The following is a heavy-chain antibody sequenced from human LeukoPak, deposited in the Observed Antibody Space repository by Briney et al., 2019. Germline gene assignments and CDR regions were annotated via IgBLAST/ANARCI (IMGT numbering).Heavy chain of an antibody. CDR1: GFTFSSYE. D-gene: IGHD3-10*01. J-gene: IGHJ4*02. CDR2: ISSSGSTI. Sequence: GGSLRLSCAASGFTFSSYEMNWVRQAPGKGLEWVSYISSSGSTIYYADSVKGRFTIPRDNAKNSLYLQMNSLRAEDTAVYYCARAALGRDGYYDYWGQGTLVTVSS. CDR3: ARAALGRDGYYDY. V-gene: IGHV3-48*03.